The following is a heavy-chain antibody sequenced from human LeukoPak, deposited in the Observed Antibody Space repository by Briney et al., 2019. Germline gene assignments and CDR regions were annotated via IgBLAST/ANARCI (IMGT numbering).Heavy chain of an antibody. J-gene: IGHJ5*02. Sequence: PSETLSLTCTVSGGSISSGSYCWSWIRQPAGKGLEWIGHIYTSGNTNYNPSLKSRVTTSVDTSKNQFSLKLSSVTAADTAVYYCARDHLRVAARYNWFDPWGQGTLVTVSS. CDR1: GGSISSGSYC. V-gene: IGHV4-61*09. CDR2: IYTSGNT. CDR3: ARDHLRVAARYNWFDP. D-gene: IGHD2-15*01.